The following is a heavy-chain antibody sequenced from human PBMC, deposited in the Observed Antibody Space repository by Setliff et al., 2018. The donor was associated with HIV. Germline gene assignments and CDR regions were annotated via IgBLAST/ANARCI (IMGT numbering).Heavy chain of an antibody. CDR3: ARTQAGSPDTNTTIVVTIMDAFDI. D-gene: IGHD3-22*01. CDR2: INPNSGGT. Sequence: GASVKVSCKASXXXXTXXXXHGVGQAPGGGFEGMGWINPNSGGTNYAQKLQGRVTMTRDTSISTXXXELSRRRFDDTAVYYCARTQAGSPDTNTTIVVTIMDAFDIWGRGTXXXVSS. V-gene: IGHV1-2*02. CDR1: XXXXTXXX. J-gene: IGHJ3*02.